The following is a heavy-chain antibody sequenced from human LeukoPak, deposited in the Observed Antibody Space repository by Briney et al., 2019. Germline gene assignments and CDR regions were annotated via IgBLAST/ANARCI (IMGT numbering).Heavy chain of an antibody. CDR2: ISYDGITE. D-gene: IGHD3-10*01. CDR3: ARGRGYYGSGSHGLTDY. J-gene: IGHJ4*02. Sequence: QPGGSLRLSCAASGFAFSSYAMHWVRQAPGKGLEWVAIISYDGITEDYSDSVKGRFSISRDNFKNTLYLQMNSLRAEDTAVYYCARGRGYYGSGSHGLTDYWGQGTLVTVSS. V-gene: IGHV3-30*04. CDR1: GFAFSSYA.